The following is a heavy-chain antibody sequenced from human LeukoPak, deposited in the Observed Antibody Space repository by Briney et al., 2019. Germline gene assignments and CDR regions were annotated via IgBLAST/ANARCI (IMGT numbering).Heavy chain of an antibody. J-gene: IGHJ4*02. CDR3: ARDIGWYALDY. V-gene: IGHV3-7*01. CDR2: INQDGSDR. D-gene: IGHD6-19*01. CDR1: GFTFTRHW. Sequence: GGSLRLSCAASGFTFTRHWIAWVRQVPGRGPEWVAIINQDGSDRYYVDSVKGRLTISRDNAKNSVYLQMSNLRAEDTAVYYCARDIGWYALDYWGQGTLVTVSS.